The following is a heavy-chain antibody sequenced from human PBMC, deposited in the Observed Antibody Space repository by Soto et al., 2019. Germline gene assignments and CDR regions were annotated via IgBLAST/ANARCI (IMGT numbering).Heavy chain of an antibody. Sequence: QVQLVQSGAEVKKPGASVKVSCKASGYTFTSYAMQWVRQAPGQRLEWMGWINAGNGNTKYSQKFQGRVTITSDTSASTDYTELSSLRSEDTAVYYCARDLGGWTDYWGQGTLVTVSS. CDR1: GYTFTSYA. V-gene: IGHV1-3*01. CDR2: INAGNGNT. J-gene: IGHJ4*02. CDR3: ARDLGGWTDY. D-gene: IGHD6-19*01.